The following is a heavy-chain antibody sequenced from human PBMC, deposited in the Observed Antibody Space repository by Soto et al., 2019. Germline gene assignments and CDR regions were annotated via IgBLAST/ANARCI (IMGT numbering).Heavy chain of an antibody. V-gene: IGHV3-23*01. CDR3: AKQADLSSAYYYGMDV. J-gene: IGHJ6*01. CDR2: ISGSGGST. Sequence: AGGSLRLSCAASGFTFSSYAMSWVRQAPGKGLEWVSAISGSGGSTYYADSVKGRFTISRDNSKNTLYLQMNSLRAEDTAVYYCAKQADLSSAYYYGMDVWGQGTTVTVSS. D-gene: IGHD6-19*01. CDR1: GFTFSSYA.